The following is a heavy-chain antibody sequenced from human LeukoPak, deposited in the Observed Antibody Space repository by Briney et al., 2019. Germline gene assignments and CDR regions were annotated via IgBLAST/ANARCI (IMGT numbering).Heavy chain of an antibody. V-gene: IGHV3-23*01. CDR2: ISGSGGST. Sequence: QTGGSLRLSCAASGFTFSSYSMNWVRQAPGKGLEWVSAISGSGGSTYYADSVKGRFTISRDNSKNTLYLQMNSLRAEDTAVYYCAKDGLGLGGSYEGADYWGQGTLVTVSS. J-gene: IGHJ4*02. D-gene: IGHD1-26*01. CDR3: AKDGLGLGGSYEGADY. CDR1: GFTFSSYS.